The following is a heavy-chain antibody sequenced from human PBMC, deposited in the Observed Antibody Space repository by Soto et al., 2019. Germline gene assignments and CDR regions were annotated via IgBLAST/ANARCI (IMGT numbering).Heavy chain of an antibody. CDR3: ARHEVGHPHDY. D-gene: IGHD1-26*01. Sequence: PSETLSLTCTVSGASISGFYWSWIRKSAGKGLEWIGRIYATGTTDYNPSLKSRVMMSVDTSKKQFSLKLRSVTAADTAVYYCARHEVGHPHDYWGQGTLVTVSS. V-gene: IGHV4-4*07. CDR1: GASISGFY. J-gene: IGHJ4*02. CDR2: IYATGTT.